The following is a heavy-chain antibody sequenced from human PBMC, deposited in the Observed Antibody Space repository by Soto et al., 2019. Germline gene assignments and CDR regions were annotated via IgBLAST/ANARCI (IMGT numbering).Heavy chain of an antibody. CDR2: ISAYNGNT. Sequence: ASVKVSCKASGYTFTSYGISWVRQAPGQGLEWMGWISAYNGNTNYAQKLQGRVTMTTDTSTSTAYMELRSLRSDDTAVYYCARDHPTYYYDSSGRRHEEENFDYWGQGTLVTVSS. CDR3: ARDHPTYYYDSSGRRHEEENFDY. D-gene: IGHD3-22*01. J-gene: IGHJ4*02. CDR1: GYTFTSYG. V-gene: IGHV1-18*01.